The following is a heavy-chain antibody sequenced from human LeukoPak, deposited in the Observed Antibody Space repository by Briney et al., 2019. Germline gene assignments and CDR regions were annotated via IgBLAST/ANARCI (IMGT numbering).Heavy chain of an antibody. CDR3: ARVDYGDYGYYFDY. CDR2: INPNSGGT. CDR1: GYTFTGYY. J-gene: IGHJ4*02. V-gene: IGHV1-2*02. Sequence: ASVKVSCKASGYTFTGYYMHWVRQAPGQGLEWMGWINPNSGGTNYAQKFQGRVTMTRDTSISTAYMELSRLRSDDTAVYYCARVDYGDYGYYFDYWGQGTLVTVSS. D-gene: IGHD4-17*01.